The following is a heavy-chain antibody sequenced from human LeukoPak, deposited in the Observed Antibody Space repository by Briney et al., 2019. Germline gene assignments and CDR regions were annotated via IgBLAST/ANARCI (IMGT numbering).Heavy chain of an antibody. Sequence: PGESLKISCKGSGYTFTTYWIGWLRQQPGKGLEWMGLFYPDDSDTKYSPSFRGQVTISVDRSIRTAYLRWSSLRASDTAMYYCVSRDSSSWYHFDYWGQGARVTVSS. J-gene: IGHJ4*02. CDR2: FYPDDSDT. D-gene: IGHD3-22*01. V-gene: IGHV5-51*01. CDR1: GYTFTTYW. CDR3: VSRDSSSWYHFDY.